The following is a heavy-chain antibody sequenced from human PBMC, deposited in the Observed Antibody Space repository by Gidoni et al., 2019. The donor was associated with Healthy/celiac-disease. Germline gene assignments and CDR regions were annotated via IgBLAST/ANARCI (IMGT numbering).Heavy chain of an antibody. V-gene: IGHV3-33*01. Sequence: QVQLVESGGGVVQPGRSLRLSCAASGFTFSSYGMHWVRQAPGKGLEWVAVICYDGSNKYYADSVKGRFTISRDNSKNTLYLQMNSLRAEDTAVYYCARGSVRGYCSGGSCYPLGYWGQGTLVTVSS. D-gene: IGHD2-15*01. CDR3: ARGSVRGYCSGGSCYPLGY. CDR2: ICYDGSNK. CDR1: GFTFSSYG. J-gene: IGHJ4*02.